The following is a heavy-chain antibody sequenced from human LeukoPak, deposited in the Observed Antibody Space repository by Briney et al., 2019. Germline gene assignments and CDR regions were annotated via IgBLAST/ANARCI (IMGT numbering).Heavy chain of an antibody. J-gene: IGHJ6*04. Sequence: GGCLRLSCAASGFTFSRYSLDWVRPAPGRGLEWVSSISTSSRYIYYAESVKGRFTISRDNAKNSLYLQMNSLRAEDTAVYYCAELGITMIGGVWGKGTTVTISS. CDR2: ISTSSRYI. D-gene: IGHD3-10*02. V-gene: IGHV3-21*01. CDR1: GFTFSRYS. CDR3: AELGITMIGGV.